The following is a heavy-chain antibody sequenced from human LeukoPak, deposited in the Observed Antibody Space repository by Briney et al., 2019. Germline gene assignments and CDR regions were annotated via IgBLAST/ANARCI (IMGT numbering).Heavy chain of an antibody. V-gene: IGHV4-39*07. Sequence: SETLSLTCTVSGGSISSSSYYWGWIRQPPGKGLEWIGSIYYSGSTYYNPSLKSRVTISVDTSKNQFSLKLSSVTAADTAVYYCAREGRYCSGGSCPSHYYYYGMDVWGQGTTVTVSS. CDR2: IYYSGST. CDR1: GGSISSSSYY. D-gene: IGHD2-15*01. J-gene: IGHJ6*02. CDR3: AREGRYCSGGSCPSHYYYYGMDV.